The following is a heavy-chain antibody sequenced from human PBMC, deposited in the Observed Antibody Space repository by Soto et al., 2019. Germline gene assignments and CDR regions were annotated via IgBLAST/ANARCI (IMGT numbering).Heavy chain of an antibody. CDR1: GFTFSSYA. D-gene: IGHD3-10*01. CDR3: AKVAALVVGTMVREVISHFDY. CDR2: ISGSGGST. J-gene: IGHJ4*02. Sequence: GGSLGLSCAASGFTFSSYAMSWVRQAPGKGLEWVSAISGSGGSTYYADSVKGRFTISRDNSKNTLYLQMNSLRAEDTAVYYCAKVAALVVGTMVREVISHFDYWGQGTLVTV. V-gene: IGHV3-23*01.